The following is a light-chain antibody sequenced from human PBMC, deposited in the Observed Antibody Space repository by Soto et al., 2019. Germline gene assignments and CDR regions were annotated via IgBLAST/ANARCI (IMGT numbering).Light chain of an antibody. CDR3: QQYGSPGT. CDR2: GAS. Sequence: MTKTRSAVSGSPGDRATLSCRSSQSVSSDLAWYQQKPGQAPRLLIYGASNRATGIPDRFSGSGSGTDFTLTISRLEPEDFAVYYCQQYGSPGTLDQGTKVDIK. V-gene: IGKV3-20*01. CDR1: QSVSSD. J-gene: IGKJ1*01.